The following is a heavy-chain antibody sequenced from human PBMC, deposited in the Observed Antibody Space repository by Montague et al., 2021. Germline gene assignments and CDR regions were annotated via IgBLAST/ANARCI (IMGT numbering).Heavy chain of an antibody. Sequence: SETLSLTCTVSGGSISSTSYYWGWIRQPPGKGLELIGVIYYNGSTYYNPSLKSRVTVSIDTSKNQFSLKLISVTAADTAVYFCARYVDCKGGSGYSGFDPWGQGTLVTVSS. CDR3: ARYVDCKGGSGYSGFDP. V-gene: IGHV4-39*01. CDR2: IYYNGST. CDR1: GGSISSTSYY. J-gene: IGHJ5*02. D-gene: IGHD6-25*01.